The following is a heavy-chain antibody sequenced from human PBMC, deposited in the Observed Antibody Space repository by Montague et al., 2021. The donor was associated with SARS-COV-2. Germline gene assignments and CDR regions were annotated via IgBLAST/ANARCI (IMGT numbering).Heavy chain of an antibody. CDR2: LYTSGST. CDR3: ARESGYSSGWRYYYVMDV. CDR1: GASISNYY. D-gene: IGHD6-19*01. V-gene: IGHV4-4*07. J-gene: IGHJ6*02. Sequence: SETLSLTCTVSGASISNYYWTWIRQPAGKGLEWIGRLYTSGSTTYNPSLKSRVTMSVDTSKNQFSLNVTSATAADTAIYYCARESGYSSGWRYYYVMDVWGQGTTVTVS.